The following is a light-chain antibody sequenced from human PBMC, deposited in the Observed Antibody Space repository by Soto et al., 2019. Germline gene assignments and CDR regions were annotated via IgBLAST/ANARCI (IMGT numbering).Light chain of an antibody. CDR1: QSVSNNY. CDR3: QQSYNTSLT. Sequence: EIVLTQSPGTLSLSPGERATLSCRASQSVSNNYLAWYQQKPGQAPSLLIHGASSRANGVPDRFSGSGSGTDFTLTVNRLEPEDFATYFCQQSYNTSLTFGGGTVVEI. CDR2: GAS. V-gene: IGKV3-20*01. J-gene: IGKJ4*01.